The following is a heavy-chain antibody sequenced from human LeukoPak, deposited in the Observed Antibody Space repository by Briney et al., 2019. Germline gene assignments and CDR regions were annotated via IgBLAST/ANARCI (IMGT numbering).Heavy chain of an antibody. Sequence: SETLSLTCAVYGGSFSGYYWSWIRQPPGKGLEWIGYIYYSGSTNYNPSLKSRVTISVDTSKNQFSLKLSSVTAADTAVYYCARAEGVVIANQNWFDPWGQGTLVTVSS. CDR1: GGSFSGYY. D-gene: IGHD3-3*01. J-gene: IGHJ5*02. CDR2: IYYSGST. V-gene: IGHV4-59*01. CDR3: ARAEGVVIANQNWFDP.